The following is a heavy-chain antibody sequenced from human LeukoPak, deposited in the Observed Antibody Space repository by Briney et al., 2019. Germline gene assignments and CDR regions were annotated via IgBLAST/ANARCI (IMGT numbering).Heavy chain of an antibody. CDR2: IYPGDSDT. CDR1: GYSFTSYW. CDR3: ARQGYTSSSRFDF. V-gene: IGHV5-51*01. Sequence: GESLKISCQGPGYSFTSYWIGWVRQMPGKGLEWMGIIYPGDSDTRYSPSFQGQVTISADRSISTAYLQWSSLQASDTAMYYCARQGYTSSSRFDFWGQGTLVTVSS. J-gene: IGHJ4*02. D-gene: IGHD6-6*01.